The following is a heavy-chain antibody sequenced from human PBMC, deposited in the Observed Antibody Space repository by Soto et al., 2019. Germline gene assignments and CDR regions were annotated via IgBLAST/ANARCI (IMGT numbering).Heavy chain of an antibody. CDR1: GYSFTTYG. CDR3: AREGYYSGSGSYSPPRYYGMDV. CDR2: ISDYNGNT. J-gene: IGHJ6*02. V-gene: IGHV1-18*01. Sequence: QVQLVQSGAEVKKPGASVKVSCKASGYSFTTYGISWVRQAPGQGLEWMGWISDYNGNTNYEKKFQGRGTMTTDTTTRTAYMELKSLRSDDTAVYYCAREGYYSGSGSYSPPRYYGMDVWGQGTTVTVS. D-gene: IGHD3-10*01.